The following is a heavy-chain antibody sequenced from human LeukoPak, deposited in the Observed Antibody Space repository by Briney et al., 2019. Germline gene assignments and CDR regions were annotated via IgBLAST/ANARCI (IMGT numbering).Heavy chain of an antibody. CDR1: GFTISSYG. CDR3: ARRRYSVYDFDY. CDR2: IWYDGSKK. Sequence: AGSLSLSCAASGFTISSYGLHWVRQAPAKGLEWVAVIWYDGSKKYYEESVKGRFIISSDNSKNTQYLQMNSLRAEDTTVYYCARRRYSVYDFDYWGQGTLVTVSS. J-gene: IGHJ4*02. V-gene: IGHV3-33*01. D-gene: IGHD5/OR15-5a*01.